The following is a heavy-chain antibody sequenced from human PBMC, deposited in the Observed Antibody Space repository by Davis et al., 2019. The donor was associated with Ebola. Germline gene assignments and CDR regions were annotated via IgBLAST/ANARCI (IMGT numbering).Heavy chain of an antibody. CDR2: ISSSSSYI. CDR1: GFTFSSYS. CDR3: AKSRISGYDYYFDN. Sequence: GESLKISCAASGFTFSSYSMNWVRQAPGKGLEWVSSISSSSSYIYYADSVKGRFTISRDNSKNTLFLQMNSLRAEDTAVYYCAKSRISGYDYYFDNWGQGTLVTVSS. V-gene: IGHV3-21*01. J-gene: IGHJ4*02. D-gene: IGHD5-12*01.